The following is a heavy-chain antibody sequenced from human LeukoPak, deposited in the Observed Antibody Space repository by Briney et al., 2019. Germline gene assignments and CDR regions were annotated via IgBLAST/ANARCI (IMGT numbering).Heavy chain of an antibody. D-gene: IGHD3-22*01. J-gene: IGHJ4*02. CDR2: IYSGGST. CDR1: GFTVSSNY. V-gene: IGHV3-53*01. Sequence: GGSLRLSCAASGFTVSSNYMSWVRQAPGKGLEWVSVIYSGGSTYYADSVKGRFTISRDNSKNTLYLQMNSLRAEDTAVYYCARDAADSSGYYLAPRHFDYWGQGTLVTVSS. CDR3: ARDAADSSGYYLAPRHFDY.